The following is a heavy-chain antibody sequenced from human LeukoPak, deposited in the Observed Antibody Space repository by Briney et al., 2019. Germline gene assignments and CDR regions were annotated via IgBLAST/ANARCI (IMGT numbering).Heavy chain of an antibody. Sequence: NSGGSLRLSCAASGFTFSNYAMTWVRQPPGKGLEWIGQINHSGSTNYNPSLKSRVTISVDTSKNQFSLKLSSVTAADTAVYYCAREARYYDILTGYYIGGWYYFDYWDQGTLVTVSS. D-gene: IGHD3-9*01. V-gene: IGHV4-34*01. J-gene: IGHJ4*02. CDR3: AREARYYDILTGYYIGGWYYFDY. CDR1: GFTFSNYA. CDR2: INHSGST.